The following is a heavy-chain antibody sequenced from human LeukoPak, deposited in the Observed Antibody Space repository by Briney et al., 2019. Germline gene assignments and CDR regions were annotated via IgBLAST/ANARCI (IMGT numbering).Heavy chain of an antibody. D-gene: IGHD2-15*01. CDR2: IICSGGST. V-gene: IGHV3-23*01. Sequence: GGSLRLSCTASGFTFSSYAMSWVRQAPGKGLEWVSGIICSGGSTYYADSVKGRFTISRDNSKHTMYLQMNRLRAEDTAVYYCAKSGGRYNNYYMDVWGKGTTVNVS. CDR3: AKSGGRYNNYYMDV. CDR1: GFTFSSYA. J-gene: IGHJ6*03.